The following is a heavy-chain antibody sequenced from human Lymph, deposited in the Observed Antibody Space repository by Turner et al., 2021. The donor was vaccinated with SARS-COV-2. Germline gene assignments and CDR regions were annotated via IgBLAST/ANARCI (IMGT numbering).Heavy chain of an antibody. V-gene: IGHV4-31*03. Sequence: QVQLQETGPGRVKPSQTLSLACTFSAGSISSGGYYWSWIRPHPGKGLELSGYIYYSGSTYYNPSIKSRVSISADTSKNQFSLKLSAVTAADTAVYYCARDYGGNSNYFDYWGQGTLVTVSS. CDR1: AGSISSGGYY. J-gene: IGHJ4*02. CDR3: ARDYGGNSNYFDY. CDR2: IYYSGST. D-gene: IGHD4-17*01.